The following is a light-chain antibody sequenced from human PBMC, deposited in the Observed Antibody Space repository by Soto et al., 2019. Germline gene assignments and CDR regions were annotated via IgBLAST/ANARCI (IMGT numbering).Light chain of an antibody. CDR3: QQRSNWPPIT. J-gene: IGKJ5*01. V-gene: IGKV3-11*01. CDR2: DAS. CDR1: QSVSSY. Sequence: EIVLTQSAATLSLSAGERATLSCGASQSVSSYLAWYQQKPVQAPRLLIYDASNRATGIPARFSGSGSGTDFTPTISSLEPQDFAVYYCQQRSNWPPITFGQGTRLEIK.